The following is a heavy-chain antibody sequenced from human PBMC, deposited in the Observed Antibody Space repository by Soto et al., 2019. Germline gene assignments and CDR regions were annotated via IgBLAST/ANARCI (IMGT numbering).Heavy chain of an antibody. CDR3: ARGNYDFLTGYYIEYCDY. Sequence: PSETLSLTCAVSGGSISSGGYSWSWIRQPPGKGLEWIGYIYYSGSTNYNPSLKSRVTISVDTSKNQFSLKLSSVTAADTAVYYCARGNYDFLTGYYIEYCDYWGQGTLVTV. CDR1: GGSISSGGYS. V-gene: IGHV4-61*08. J-gene: IGHJ4*02. CDR2: IYYSGST. D-gene: IGHD3-9*01.